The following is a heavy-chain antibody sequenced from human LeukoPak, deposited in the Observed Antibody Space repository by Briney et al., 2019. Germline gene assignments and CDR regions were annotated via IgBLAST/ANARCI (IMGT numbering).Heavy chain of an antibody. CDR1: GFTFSSYW. CDR2: INSDGSST. Sequence: GGSLRLSCAASGFTFSSYWMHWVRQAPGKGLVWVSRINSDGSSTSYADSVKGRFTISRDNAKNTLYLQMNSLRAEDTAVYYCARDEGYSSSWYVVDAFDIRGQGIMVTVSS. CDR3: ARDEGYSSSWYVVDAFDI. J-gene: IGHJ3*02. V-gene: IGHV3-74*01. D-gene: IGHD6-13*01.